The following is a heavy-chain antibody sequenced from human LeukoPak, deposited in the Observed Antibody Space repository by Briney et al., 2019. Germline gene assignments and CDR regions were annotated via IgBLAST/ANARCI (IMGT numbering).Heavy chain of an antibody. J-gene: IGHJ4*02. V-gene: IGHV3-64*04. D-gene: IGHD3-22*01. CDR2: IGSDGDST. Sequence: GGSLRLSCSASGFTFSSLGMHWVRQAPGKGLEHVSTIGSDGDSTYYADSVKDRFTISRDNSKNTLYLQMNSLRAEDTAVYYCAKVGGPYDSSGYYYDYWGQGTLVTVSS. CDR1: GFTFSSLG. CDR3: AKVGGPYDSSGYYYDY.